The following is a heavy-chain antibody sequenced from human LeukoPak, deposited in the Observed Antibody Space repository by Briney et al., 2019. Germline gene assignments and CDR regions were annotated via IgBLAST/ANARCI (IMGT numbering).Heavy chain of an antibody. CDR2: ITPNSGGT. D-gene: IGHD1-26*01. J-gene: IGHJ4*02. CDR1: GYTFSDYY. CDR3: ARPGTLGYSGNYYYFDY. V-gene: IGHV1-2*02. Sequence: ASVRVSCKASGYTFSDYYMHWVRQAPGQGLEWMGWITPNSGGTNYAQKFQGRVTMTRDTSISIVYMELSRLRSDDTAVYYCARPGTLGYSGNYYYFDYWGQGTLVTVSS.